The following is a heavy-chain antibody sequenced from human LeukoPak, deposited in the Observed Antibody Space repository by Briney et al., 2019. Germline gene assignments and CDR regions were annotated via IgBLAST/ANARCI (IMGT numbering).Heavy chain of an antibody. D-gene: IGHD6-25*01. V-gene: IGHV3-7*02. CDR1: GLTFSDYW. J-gene: IGHJ4*02. Sequence: PGGSLRLSCAVSGLTFSDYWMSRVRQAPGKGLEWVAYINEDGSAKFYVDSVKGRFTISRDNAKNLVYLQMNSLRAEDTALYYCARGLHSGLDYWGQGTLVTVSS. CDR3: ARGLHSGLDY. CDR2: INEDGSAK.